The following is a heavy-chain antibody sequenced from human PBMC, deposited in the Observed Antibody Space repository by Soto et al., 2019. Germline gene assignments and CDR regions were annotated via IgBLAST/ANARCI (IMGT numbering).Heavy chain of an antibody. D-gene: IGHD2-15*01. Sequence: PSETLSLTCSVSGVSITSYYWSWIRQSAGGGLEWMGRINTDGLSTYSPSFKSRLTMSLDTSKNQVSLRLISVTAADTAVYFFARVPVAVAATEDYYGLDVWGQGTTVTVSS. CDR2: INTDGLS. CDR3: ARVPVAVAATEDYYGLDV. CDR1: GVSITSYY. V-gene: IGHV4-4*07. J-gene: IGHJ6*02.